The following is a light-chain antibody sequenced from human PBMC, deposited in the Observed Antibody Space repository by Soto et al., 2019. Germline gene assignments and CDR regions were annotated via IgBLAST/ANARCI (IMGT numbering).Light chain of an antibody. CDR3: QQSYNTPSLT. CDR1: QSIGDY. CDR2: NAG. V-gene: IGKV1-39*01. Sequence: DIQMTQSPSSLSASVGDRVTITCRASQSIGDYLNWFQQRPGKAPKLLIYNAGYLQSGVASRFRGSGSGTDFTLTISSLQPEDFATYYCQQSYNTPSLTFGGGTKVEVK. J-gene: IGKJ4*01.